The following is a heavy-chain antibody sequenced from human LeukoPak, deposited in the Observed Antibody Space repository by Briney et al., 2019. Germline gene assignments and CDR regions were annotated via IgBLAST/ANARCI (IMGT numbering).Heavy chain of an antibody. D-gene: IGHD6-19*01. CDR1: GFTFSGYG. V-gene: IGHV3-30*02. CDR2: IRYDGSNK. J-gene: IGHJ3*02. CDR3: ARSSGWFGDAFDI. Sequence: PGGSLRLSCAASGFTFSGYGMHWVRQAPGKGLEWVAFIRYDGSNKYYADSVKGRFTISRDNSKNTLYLQMNSLRAEDTAVYYCARSSGWFGDAFDIWGQGTMVTISS.